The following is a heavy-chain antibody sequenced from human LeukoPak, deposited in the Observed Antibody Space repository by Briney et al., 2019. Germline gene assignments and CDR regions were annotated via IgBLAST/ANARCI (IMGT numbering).Heavy chain of an antibody. CDR1: GYTFTSYY. V-gene: IGHV1-24*01. J-gene: IGHJ6*02. D-gene: IGHD3-10*01. Sequence: ASVKVSCKASGYTFTSYYMHWVRQAPGKGLEWMGGFDPEDGETIYAQKFQGRVTMTEDTSTDTAYMELSSLRSEDTAVYYCATVSYYGSGSYSPYYYYGMDVWGQGTTVTVSS. CDR2: FDPEDGET. CDR3: ATVSYYGSGSYSPYYYYGMDV.